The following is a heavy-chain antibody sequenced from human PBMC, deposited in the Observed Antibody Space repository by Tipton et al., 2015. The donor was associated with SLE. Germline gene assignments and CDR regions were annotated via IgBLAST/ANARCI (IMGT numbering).Heavy chain of an antibody. D-gene: IGHD3-3*01. CDR3: ARVRPPLSIFGVVKGTDYYYMGV. V-gene: IGHV4-34*01. CDR2: INHSGST. CDR1: GGSFSGYY. J-gene: IGHJ6*03. Sequence: TLSLTCAVYGGSFSGYYWSWIRQPPGKGLGWIGEINHSGSTNYNPSLKSRVTISVDTSKNQFSLKLSSVTAADTAVYYCARVRPPLSIFGVVKGTDYYYMGVWGKGTTVTVSS.